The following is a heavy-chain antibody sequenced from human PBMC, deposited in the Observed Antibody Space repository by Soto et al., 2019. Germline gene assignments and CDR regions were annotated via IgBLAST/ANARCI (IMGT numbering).Heavy chain of an antibody. J-gene: IGHJ5*02. D-gene: IGHD4-4*01. CDR1: GGSISSGDYY. Sequence: SETLSLTCTVSGGSISSGDYYWSWIRQPPGKGLEWIGYIYYSGSTYYNPSLKSRVTISVDTSKNQFSLKLNSVTAADTAVYYCARTHYDYSNLRWFDPWGQGTQVTVSS. CDR3: ARTHYDYSNLRWFDP. V-gene: IGHV4-30-4*01. CDR2: IYYSGST.